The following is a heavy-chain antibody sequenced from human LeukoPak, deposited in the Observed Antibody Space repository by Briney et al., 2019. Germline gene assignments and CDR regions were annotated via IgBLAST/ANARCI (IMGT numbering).Heavy chain of an antibody. CDR3: IYGYTLDF. Sequence: PGGSLRLSCAASGFTVNNNYMNWVRQAPGKGLEWVSVIYSGGSTNYADSVKGRFTISRDNSKNTLYLQISSLRAEDTAMYYCIYGYTLDFWGQGTLVTVSS. V-gene: IGHV3-53*01. CDR2: IYSGGST. CDR1: GFTVNNNY. J-gene: IGHJ4*02. D-gene: IGHD5-18*01.